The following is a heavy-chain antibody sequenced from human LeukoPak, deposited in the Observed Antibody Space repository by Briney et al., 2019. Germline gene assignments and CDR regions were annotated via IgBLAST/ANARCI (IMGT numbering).Heavy chain of an antibody. V-gene: IGHV3-7*04. D-gene: IGHD3-16*01. J-gene: IGHJ4*02. Sequence: PGGSLSLSCVASGFMFRDYSMSWVRQAPGKGLEWVANIKEDGSEKNYVDSVKGRFTISRDNGKNSVYLQMNSLRAEDTGVYYCARDGAAAEAGAVWGQGTLVIVSS. CDR3: ARDGAAAEAGAV. CDR1: GFMFRDYS. CDR2: IKEDGSEK.